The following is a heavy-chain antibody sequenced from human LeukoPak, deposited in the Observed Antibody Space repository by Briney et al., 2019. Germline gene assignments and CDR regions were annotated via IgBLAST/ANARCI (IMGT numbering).Heavy chain of an antibody. V-gene: IGHV3-21*01. CDR3: ARYCSSSRCLYYYHMDV. D-gene: IGHD2-2*01. CDR2: ISSDSSYI. CDR1: GFTFSTYS. Sequence: GGSLRLSCAASGFTFSTYSMHWVRQAPGKGLEWVSSISSDSSYIYYADSVKGRFTISRDDAKNSLYLPMNGLRTEDTAVYYCARYCSSSRCLYYYHMDVWGKGTTVTVSS. J-gene: IGHJ6*03.